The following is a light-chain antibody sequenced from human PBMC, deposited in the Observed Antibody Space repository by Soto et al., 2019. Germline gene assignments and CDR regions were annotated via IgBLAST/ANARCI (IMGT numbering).Light chain of an antibody. CDR2: RAS. CDR1: QNIDSS. Sequence: DIVLTQSPATLSVSPGERVTLSCRASQNIDSSLVWYQHKPGQSPRLLIFRASSRATGIPARFSGSGSGTEFTLTISSLQSEDFAVYYCQQYHHWPPITFGQGTRLEIK. CDR3: QQYHHWPPIT. V-gene: IGKV3-15*01. J-gene: IGKJ5*01.